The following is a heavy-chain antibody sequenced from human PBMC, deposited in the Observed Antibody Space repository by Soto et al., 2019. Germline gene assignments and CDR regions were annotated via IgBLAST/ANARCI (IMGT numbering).Heavy chain of an antibody. V-gene: IGHV1-69*13. D-gene: IGHD2-2*01. CDR3: ERKANPVPDAIYWFDT. CDR1: GGTFSSYA. Sequence: ASVKVSCKASGGTFSSYAISWVRQAPGQGLEWMGGIIPIFGTANYAQKFQGRVTITADESTSTAYMELSSLRSEDTAVYYCERKANPVPDAIYWFDTWGQGTLVTVSS. CDR2: IIPIFGTA. J-gene: IGHJ5*02.